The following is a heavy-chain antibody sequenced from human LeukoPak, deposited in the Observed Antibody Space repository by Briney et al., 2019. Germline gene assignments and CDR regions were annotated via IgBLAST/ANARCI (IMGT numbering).Heavy chain of an antibody. D-gene: IGHD3-3*01. CDR1: GFTFSSYG. J-gene: IGHJ4*02. CDR3: ARDVGVEY. V-gene: IGHV3-33*01. Sequence: GGSLRLSCAASGFTFSSYGMHWVRQAPGKGLEWVAVIWYDGSNKYYADSVKGRFTISRDNAKNSLYLQMNSLRDEDTAVYYCARDVGVEYWGQGTLVTVSS. CDR2: IWYDGSNK.